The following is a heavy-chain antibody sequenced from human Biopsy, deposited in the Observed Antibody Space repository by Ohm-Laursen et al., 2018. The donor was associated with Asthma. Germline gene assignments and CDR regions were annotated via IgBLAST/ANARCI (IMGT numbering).Heavy chain of an antibody. V-gene: IGHV3-30*03. J-gene: IGHJ4*02. CDR1: GFAFRSYA. Sequence: SLRLSCAATGFAFRSYAMNWVRQAPGKGLEWVAVISYVGSITHYADSVKGRFTISRDNSKNTVYLDISSLRIEDTAVFYCGIVVAANPFQGDCWGQGTLVTVSS. CDR3: GIVVAANPFQGDC. CDR2: ISYVGSIT. D-gene: IGHD2-15*01.